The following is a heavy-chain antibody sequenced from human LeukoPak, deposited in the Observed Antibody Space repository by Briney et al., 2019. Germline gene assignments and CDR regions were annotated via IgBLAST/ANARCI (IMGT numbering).Heavy chain of an antibody. CDR2: ISSSSVYI. CDR1: GFTFSSYS. D-gene: IGHD6-19*01. Sequence: GGSLRLSRAASGFTFSSYSMNWVRQAPGKGLEWVSSISSSSVYIYYADSVKGRFTNSRDNAENSLYLQMNSLRAEDTAVYYCARERGDSGYSSAWYGYWGQGTLVTVSS. J-gene: IGHJ4*02. CDR3: ARERGDSGYSSAWYGY. V-gene: IGHV3-21*01.